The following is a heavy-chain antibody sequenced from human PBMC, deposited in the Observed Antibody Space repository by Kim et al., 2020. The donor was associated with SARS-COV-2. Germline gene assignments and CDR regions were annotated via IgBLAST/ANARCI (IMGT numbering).Heavy chain of an antibody. J-gene: IGHJ6*02. CDR3: AREGTLRFLEWSRYYYYGMDV. D-gene: IGHD3-3*01. Sequence: ASVKVSCKASGYTFTGYYMHWVRQAPGQGLEWMGRINPNSGGTNYAQKFQGRVTMTRDTSISTAYMELSRLRSDDTAVYYCAREGTLRFLEWSRYYYYGMDVWGHGTTVTVSS. CDR1: GYTFTGYY. CDR2: INPNSGGT. V-gene: IGHV1-2*06.